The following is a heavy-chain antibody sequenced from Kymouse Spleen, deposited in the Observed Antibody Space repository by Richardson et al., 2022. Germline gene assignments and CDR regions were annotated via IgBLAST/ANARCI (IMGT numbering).Heavy chain of an antibody. Sequence: EVQLVESGGGLVKPGGSLRLSCAASGFTFSNAWMSWVRQAPGKGLEWVGRIKSKTDGGTTDYAAPVKGRFTISRDDSKNTLYLQMNSLKTEDTAVYYCTTGHYYGSGSYYGWYFDLWGRGTLVTVSS. CDR3: TTGHYYGSGSYYGWYFDL. J-gene: IGHJ2*01. D-gene: IGHD3-10*01. V-gene: IGHV3-15*01. CDR1: GFTFSNAW. CDR2: IKSKTDGGTT.